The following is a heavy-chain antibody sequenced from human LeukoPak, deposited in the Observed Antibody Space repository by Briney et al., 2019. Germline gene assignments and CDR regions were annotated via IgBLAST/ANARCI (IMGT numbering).Heavy chain of an antibody. Sequence: GGSLRLSCAASGFTVRSNYMGWVRQAPGKGLEWVSLIYAGGSTYYADSVKGRVTVSRDNSKNTEYLQLNSLRVEDTAVYYCARLAPAGNHFDYWGQGTLVTVSS. D-gene: IGHD1-26*01. CDR1: GFTVRSNY. V-gene: IGHV3-66*04. J-gene: IGHJ4*02. CDR2: IYAGGST. CDR3: ARLAPAGNHFDY.